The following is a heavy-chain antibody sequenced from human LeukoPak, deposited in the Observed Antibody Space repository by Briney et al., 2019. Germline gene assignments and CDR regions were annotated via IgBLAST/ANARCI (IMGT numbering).Heavy chain of an antibody. CDR1: AFTFSRFA. V-gene: IGHV3-23*01. CDR2: LSGSGGAT. D-gene: IGHD2/OR15-2a*01. J-gene: IGHJ6*02. CDR3: AKPLRSHSFPFFYLDL. Sequence: PGGSLRLSCEASAFTFSRFAMSWIRQPPGTGLEWVSTLSGSGGATYYADSVKGRFTTSRDNSKDTLYLQMDNLRADDTAVYYCAKPLRSHSFPFFYLDLWGQGTSVIVSS.